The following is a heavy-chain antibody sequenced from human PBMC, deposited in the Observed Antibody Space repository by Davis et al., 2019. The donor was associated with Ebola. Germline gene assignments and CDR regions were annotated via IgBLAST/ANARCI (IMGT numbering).Heavy chain of an antibody. CDR2: ISYDGSNK. CDR3: VRDPALVVTGGGWFFGL. Sequence: GESLKISCAASGFTFGDYAMHWVRQAPGKGLEWVAVISYDGSNKYYADSVKGRFTISRDNSKNTLYLQTNSLRAEDTAVYYCVRDPALVVTGGGWFFGLWGRGTLVTVSS. D-gene: IGHD2-21*02. J-gene: IGHJ2*01. V-gene: IGHV3-30*14. CDR1: GFTFGDYA.